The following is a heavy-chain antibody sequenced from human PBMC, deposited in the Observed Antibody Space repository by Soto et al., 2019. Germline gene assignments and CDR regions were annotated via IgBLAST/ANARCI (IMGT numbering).Heavy chain of an antibody. CDR1: GYTFTSYA. Sequence: QVQLVQSGAEVKKPGASVKVSCKASGYTFTSYAMHWVRQAPGQRREWMGWINAGNGNTKYSQKFQGRVTITSDTSASTAYMELSSLRSEDTAVYYCARDRLRYFDWLLYGDAFDIWGQGTMVTVSS. J-gene: IGHJ3*02. CDR2: INAGNGNT. D-gene: IGHD3-9*01. CDR3: ARDRLRYFDWLLYGDAFDI. V-gene: IGHV1-3*01.